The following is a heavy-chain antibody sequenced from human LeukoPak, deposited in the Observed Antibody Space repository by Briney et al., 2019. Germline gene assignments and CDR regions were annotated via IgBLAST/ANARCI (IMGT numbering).Heavy chain of an antibody. Sequence: GGSLRLSCAASGVTLSPYGMHWVRQAPGKGLEWVAVISYDGSNKYYADSVKGRFTISRDNSKNTLYLQMNSLRAEDTAVYYCARDVGEELGAHNWFDPWGQGTLVTVSS. CDR1: GVTLSPYG. J-gene: IGHJ5*02. D-gene: IGHD2-21*01. CDR2: ISYDGSNK. V-gene: IGHV3-30*03. CDR3: ARDVGEELGAHNWFDP.